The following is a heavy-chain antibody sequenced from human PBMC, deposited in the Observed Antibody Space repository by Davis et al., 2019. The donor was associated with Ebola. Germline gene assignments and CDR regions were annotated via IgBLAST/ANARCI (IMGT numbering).Heavy chain of an antibody. CDR2: IDSDGSST. CDR3: VRDSRNSFQH. V-gene: IGHV3-74*01. J-gene: IGHJ1*01. Sequence: HTGGSLRLSCEASGFTFSSYWTHWVRQAPGKGLVWVSRIDSDGSSTSYADSVKGRFTISRDNAENTLYLQMNSLRAEDTAEYYCVRDSRNSFQHWGQGTLVTVSS. CDR1: GFTFSSYW. D-gene: IGHD4-23*01.